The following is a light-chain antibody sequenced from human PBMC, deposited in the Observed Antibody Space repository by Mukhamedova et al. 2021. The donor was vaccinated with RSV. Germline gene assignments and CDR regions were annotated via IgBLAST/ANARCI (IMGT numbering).Light chain of an antibody. CDR3: HQYNTYWT. CDR2: KAS. J-gene: IGKJ1*01. V-gene: IGKV1-5*03. Sequence: WYQRRVHGKAPKLLIYKASTLHSGVPSRFSGSGSGTEFTLTISSLQPDDXATYYCHQYNTYWTFGQGTRVEIK.